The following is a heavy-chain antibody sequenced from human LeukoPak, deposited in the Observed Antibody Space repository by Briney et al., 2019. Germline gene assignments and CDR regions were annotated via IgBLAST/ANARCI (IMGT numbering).Heavy chain of an antibody. Sequence: SETLSLTCAVYGGSFSGYYWSWIRQPPGKGLEWIGEINHSGSTNYNPSPKSRVTTPVDTSKNQFSLKGSSVTAADTAVYYCARGFADTFDIWGQGTMVTVSS. CDR2: INHSGST. V-gene: IGHV4-34*01. CDR1: GGSFSGYY. CDR3: ARGFADTFDI. J-gene: IGHJ3*02.